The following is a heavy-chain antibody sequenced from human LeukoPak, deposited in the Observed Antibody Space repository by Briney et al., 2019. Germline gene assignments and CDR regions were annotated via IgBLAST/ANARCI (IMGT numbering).Heavy chain of an antibody. CDR1: GFTFSSYW. CDR3: VREGDTAMVSLDY. D-gene: IGHD5-18*01. CDR2: IKQDGSEK. J-gene: IGHJ4*02. V-gene: IGHV3-7*01. Sequence: GGSLRLSCAASGFTFSSYWMSWVRQAPGKGLQWVANIKQDGSEKYYVGSVKGRFTISRDNAKNSLYLQMNSLRAEDTAVYYCVREGDTAMVSLDYWGQGTLVTVSS.